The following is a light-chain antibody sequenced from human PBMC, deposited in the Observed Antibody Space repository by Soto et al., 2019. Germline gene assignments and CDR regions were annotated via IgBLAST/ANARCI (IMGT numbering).Light chain of an antibody. CDR2: GAS. CDR3: QRYIHWHPWT. Sequence: EIVMTQSPATLSVSPGERATLSCRASQSVSSNLAWYQQKPGQAPRLLIYGASTRATGIPARFSGSGSGTEFTLTISSLQFEDFAFYYCQRYIHWHPWTLGQGFKVDIK. V-gene: IGKV3-15*01. CDR1: QSVSSN. J-gene: IGKJ1*01.